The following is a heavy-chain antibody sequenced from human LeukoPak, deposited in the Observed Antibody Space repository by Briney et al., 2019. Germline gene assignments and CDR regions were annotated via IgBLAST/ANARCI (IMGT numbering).Heavy chain of an antibody. V-gene: IGHV3-7*01. CDR1: GFTFSTSW. J-gene: IGHJ4*02. CDR2: IKEDGSEK. CDR3: ARNEN. Sequence: PGGSLRLSCAGSGFTFSTSWVSWVRQAPGKGPEWVANIKEDGSEKYYVDSVKGRFTISRDNAKNSLYLQMNSLRAEDTAVYYCARNENWGQGTLVTVSS.